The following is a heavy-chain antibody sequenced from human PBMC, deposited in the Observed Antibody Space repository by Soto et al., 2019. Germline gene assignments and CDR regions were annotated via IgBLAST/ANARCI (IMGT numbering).Heavy chain of an antibody. CDR1: GVTFNNYP. D-gene: IGHD5-12*01. CDR2: SIPIFGTA. Sequence: SVKVSCKASGVTFNNYPITWVRQAPGEGLEWMGGSIPIFGTANYAQKFQGRVTISVDESTSTAYMELSSLRSEDTAVYYCARGRGCSGDDHYYYFDMDVWGQGTTVTVSS. V-gene: IGHV1-69*13. CDR3: ARGRGCSGDDHYYYFDMDV. J-gene: IGHJ6*02.